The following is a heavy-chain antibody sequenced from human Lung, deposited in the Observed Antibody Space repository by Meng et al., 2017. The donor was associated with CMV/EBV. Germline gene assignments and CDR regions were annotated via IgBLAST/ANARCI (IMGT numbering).Heavy chain of an antibody. V-gene: IGHV4-59*08. J-gene: IGHJ4*02. Sequence: QVQLQESGPGVVKPSETLSLTCAVSGGSISTYYWSWIRQPPGKGLEWIGNNYYSGSTNYNPSLASRVTISVDSSKNQFSLKLSSVTAADTAVYYCARHQNGGTYPLDYWGQGTLVTVSS. D-gene: IGHD3-16*02. CDR1: GGSISTYY. CDR3: ARHQNGGTYPLDY. CDR2: NYYSGST.